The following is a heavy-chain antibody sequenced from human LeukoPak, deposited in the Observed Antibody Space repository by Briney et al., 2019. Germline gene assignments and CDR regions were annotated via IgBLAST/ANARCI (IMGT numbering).Heavy chain of an antibody. J-gene: IGHJ4*02. Sequence: GGSLRLSCAASGFTFSSYSMNWVRQAPGKGLEWVSSISSSSSYIYYADSVKGRSTISRDNAKNSLYLQMNSLRAEDTAVYYCARGSSGWLIDYWGQGTLVTVSS. V-gene: IGHV3-21*01. CDR2: ISSSSSYI. CDR3: ARGSSGWLIDY. CDR1: GFTFSSYS. D-gene: IGHD6-19*01.